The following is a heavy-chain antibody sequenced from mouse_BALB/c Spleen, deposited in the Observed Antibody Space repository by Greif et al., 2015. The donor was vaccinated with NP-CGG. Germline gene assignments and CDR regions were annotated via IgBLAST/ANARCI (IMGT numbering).Heavy chain of an antibody. CDR1: GYAFTNYL. J-gene: IGHJ3*01. CDR2: INPGSGGT. V-gene: IGHV1-54*01. D-gene: IGHD1-1*01. Sequence: VQLQQSGAELVRPGTSVKVSCKASGYAFTNYLIEWVKQRPGQGLEWIGVINPGSGGTNYNEKFKGKATLTADKSSSTAYMQLSSLTSDDSAVYFCARPYYGSSPWFAYWGQGTLVTVSA. CDR3: ARPYYGSSPWFAY.